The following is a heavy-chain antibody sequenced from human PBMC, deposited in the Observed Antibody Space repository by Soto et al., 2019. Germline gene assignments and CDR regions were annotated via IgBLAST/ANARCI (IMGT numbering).Heavy chain of an antibody. V-gene: IGHV1-69*13. Sequence: SVKVSCKASGGTFSSYAISWVRQAPGQGLEWMGGIIPIFGTANYAQKFQGRVTITADESTSTAYMELSSLRSEDTAVYYCARDFRTRFLEWLFFYWGQGTLVTVSS. CDR2: IIPIFGTA. CDR3: ARDFRTRFLEWLFFY. J-gene: IGHJ4*02. CDR1: GGTFSSYA. D-gene: IGHD3-3*01.